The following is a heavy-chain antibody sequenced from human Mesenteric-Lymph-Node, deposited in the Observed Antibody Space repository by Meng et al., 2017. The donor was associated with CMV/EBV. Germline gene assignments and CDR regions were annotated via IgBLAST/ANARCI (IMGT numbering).Heavy chain of an antibody. V-gene: IGHV3-21*01. CDR1: GFTFSSYS. Sequence: GGSLRLSCAASGFTFSSYSMNWVRQAPGKGLEWVSSISSSSYIYYADSVKGRFTISRDNAKNSLYLQMNSLRAEDTAVYYCARDRVVGDFWSGYPNQYYFDYWGQGTLVTVSS. CDR3: ARDRVVGDFWSGYPNQYYFDY. CDR2: ISSSSYI. J-gene: IGHJ4*02. D-gene: IGHD3-3*01.